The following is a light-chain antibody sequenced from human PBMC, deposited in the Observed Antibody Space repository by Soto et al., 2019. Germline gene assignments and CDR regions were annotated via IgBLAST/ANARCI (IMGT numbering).Light chain of an antibody. CDR2: DAS. J-gene: IGKJ2*01. CDR3: QQSFTSPYT. Sequence: DIQMTQSPSSLSASVGDRVTITCQTSEDISDYLNWYQQKPGKAPKLLIYDASLLETGVPSRFSGSGSGTDFTLSISRLEPEDFAVYYCQQSFTSPYTFGQGTKLEIK. CDR1: EDISDY. V-gene: IGKV1-33*01.